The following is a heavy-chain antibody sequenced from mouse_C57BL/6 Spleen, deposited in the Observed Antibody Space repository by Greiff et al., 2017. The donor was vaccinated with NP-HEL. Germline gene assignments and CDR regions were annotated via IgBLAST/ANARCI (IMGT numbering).Heavy chain of an antibody. CDR2: INPNNGGS. D-gene: IGHD1-2*01. J-gene: IGHJ3*01. CDR1: GYTFTDYY. V-gene: IGHV1-26*01. CDR3: ARSLLRQAWFAY. Sequence: EVQLQQSGPELVKPGASVKISFKASGYTFTDYYMNWVKQSHGKSLEWIGDINPNNGGSSYNQKFKGKATLTVDKSSSTAYMELRSLTSEDSAVYYCARSLLRQAWFAYWGQGTLVTVSA.